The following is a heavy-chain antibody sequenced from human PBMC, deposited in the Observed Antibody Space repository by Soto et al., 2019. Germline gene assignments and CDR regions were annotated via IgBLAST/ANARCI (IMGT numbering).Heavy chain of an antibody. CDR2: ISGSGGST. Sequence: EVQLLESGGGLVQPGGSLRLSCAASGFTFSSYAMRWVRQAPVKGLEWVSAISGSGGSTYYADSVKGRFTISRDNSKNTLYLQMNSLRVEATAVSDCARRGSGSYYDYWGQGTLVTVSS. D-gene: IGHD1-26*01. CDR3: ARRGSGSYYDY. J-gene: IGHJ4*02. V-gene: IGHV3-23*01. CDR1: GFTFSSYA.